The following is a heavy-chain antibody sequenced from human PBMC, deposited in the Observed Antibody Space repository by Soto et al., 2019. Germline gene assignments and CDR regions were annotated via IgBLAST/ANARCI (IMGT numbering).Heavy chain of an antibody. CDR2: ISGSGGST. Sequence: EVPLLESGGGLVQPGGSLRLSCAASGFTFSTYAMSWVRQAPGKGLEWVSAISGSGGSTYYADSVKGRFTISRDNSKHTLYLQMDGLGAEDAAVYYCAKIPKPLGSGSYDYSDYWGQGTLVTVSS. CDR3: AKIPKPLGSGSYDYSDY. V-gene: IGHV3-23*01. J-gene: IGHJ4*02. CDR1: GFTFSTYA. D-gene: IGHD6-19*01.